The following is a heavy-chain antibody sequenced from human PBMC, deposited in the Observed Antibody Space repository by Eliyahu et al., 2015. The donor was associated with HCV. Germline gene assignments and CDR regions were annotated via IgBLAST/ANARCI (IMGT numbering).Heavy chain of an antibody. CDR3: ARGLGYCSAGSCYFDS. V-gene: IGHV1-2*02. CDR1: GYSLTDYY. CDR2: INPNSGDT. Sequence: QVQLVQSGAEVNKPGASVKVSCKASGYSLTDYYIQWLRQAPGQGLQWMGWINPNSGDTKLTQKFQARVTLTRDTSSNTAYMEMRSLTSDDTAVYYCARGLGYCSAGSCYFDSWGQGTLVTVSS. J-gene: IGHJ4*02. D-gene: IGHD2-15*01.